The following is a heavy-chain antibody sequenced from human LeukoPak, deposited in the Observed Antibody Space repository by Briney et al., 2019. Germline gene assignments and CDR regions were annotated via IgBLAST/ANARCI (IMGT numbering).Heavy chain of an antibody. CDR1: GYTFTGYY. CDR2: INPNSGGT. V-gene: IGHV1-2*06. J-gene: IGHJ5*02. D-gene: IGHD6-13*01. CDR3: AREFLAATGTWINWFDP. Sequence: ASVKVSCKASGYTFTGYYMHWVRQAPGQGLEWMGRINPNSGGTNYAQKFQGRVTMTRDTSISTAYMELSRLRSDDTAVYYRAREFLAATGTWINWFDPWGQGTLVTVSS.